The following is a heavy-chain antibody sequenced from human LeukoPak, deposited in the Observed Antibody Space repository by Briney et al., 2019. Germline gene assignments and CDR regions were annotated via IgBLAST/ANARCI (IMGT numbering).Heavy chain of an antibody. Sequence: SETLSLTCTVSGGSISSYYWSWIRQPPGKGLEWIGYIYYSGSTNYNPSLKSRVTISVDTSKNQFSLKLSSVTAADTAVYYCARRGHDRYDFWSDQYWYFDLWGRGTLVTVSS. D-gene: IGHD3-3*01. CDR1: GGSISSYY. CDR3: ARRGHDRYDFWSDQYWYFDL. J-gene: IGHJ2*01. CDR2: IYYSGST. V-gene: IGHV4-59*08.